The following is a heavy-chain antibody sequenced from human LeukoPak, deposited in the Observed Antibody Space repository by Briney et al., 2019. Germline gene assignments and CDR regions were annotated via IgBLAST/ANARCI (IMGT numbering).Heavy chain of an antibody. CDR2: IWYDGSNK. D-gene: IGHD1-26*01. V-gene: IGHV3-33*01. Sequence: GGSLRLSCAASGFTFSSYGMHWVRQAPGKGLEWVAVIWYDGSNKYYADSVKGRFTISRDNSKDTLYLQMNSLRAEDTAVYYCARAGVGAIYYFDYWGQGTLVTVSS. CDR3: ARAGVGAIYYFDY. J-gene: IGHJ4*02. CDR1: GFTFSSYG.